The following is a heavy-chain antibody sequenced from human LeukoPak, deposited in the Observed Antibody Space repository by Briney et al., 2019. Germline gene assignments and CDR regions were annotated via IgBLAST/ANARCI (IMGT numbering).Heavy chain of an antibody. CDR3: TTSRPYDV. V-gene: IGHV3-15*01. Sequence: GGSLRLSCAASGFNFSSYWMTWVRRAPGKGLEWVARIKSKTDGGTTDYAAPVKGRFTISRDDSKNTLYLQMNSLKTEDTAVYYCTTSRPYDVWGQGTTVTISS. J-gene: IGHJ6*02. CDR1: GFNFSSYW. CDR2: IKSKTDGGTT.